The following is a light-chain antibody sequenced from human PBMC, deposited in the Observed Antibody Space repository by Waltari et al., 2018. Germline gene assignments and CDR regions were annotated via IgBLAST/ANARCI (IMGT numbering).Light chain of an antibody. Sequence: SQCLLRSVRRTRLFWYLQEAGRSPRLVICAVCDRFAGVSDRFSGSWSGTYIPPNISRVEPEDVGIYFCMQNIQLPTFGQGTKVQI. CDR2: AVC. J-gene: IGKJ1*01. V-gene: IGKV2D-29*02. CDR3: MQNIQLPT. CDR1: QCLLRSVRRTR.